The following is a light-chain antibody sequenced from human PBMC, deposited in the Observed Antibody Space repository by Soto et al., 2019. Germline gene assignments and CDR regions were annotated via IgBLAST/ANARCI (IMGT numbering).Light chain of an antibody. J-gene: IGKJ1*01. CDR2: GAS. Sequence: EIVMTQSPATLSVSPGERATLSCRASQSVSSKLAWYQQKPGQGPRLLIYGASTRATGIPARFSGSGSGTEFTLSISSLQSEDFAVYYCEDYSTGLWAFGQGTKVEIK. V-gene: IGKV3-15*01. CDR3: EDYSTGLWA. CDR1: QSVSSK.